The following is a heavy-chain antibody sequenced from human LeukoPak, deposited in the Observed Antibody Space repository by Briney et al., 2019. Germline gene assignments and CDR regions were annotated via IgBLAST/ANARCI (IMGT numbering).Heavy chain of an antibody. CDR2: INHSGST. D-gene: IGHD4-17*01. Sequence: SGTLSLTCAVYGGSFSGYYWSWIRQPPGKGLEWIGEINHSGSTNYNPSLKSRVTISVDTSKNQFSLKLSSVTAADTAVYYCARVLPNGDSIRSCFDYWGQGTLVTVSS. J-gene: IGHJ4*02. V-gene: IGHV4-34*01. CDR3: ARVLPNGDSIRSCFDY. CDR1: GGSFSGYY.